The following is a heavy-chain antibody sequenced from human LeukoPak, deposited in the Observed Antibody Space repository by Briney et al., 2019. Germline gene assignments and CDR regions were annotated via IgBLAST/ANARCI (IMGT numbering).Heavy chain of an antibody. D-gene: IGHD2-2*01. CDR3: ARDGGDIVVVPAADYYYYYGMDV. CDR1: GFTFSSYA. J-gene: IGHJ6*02. Sequence: PGRSRRLSGAASGFTFSSYAMHWVRQAPGKGLEWVAVISYDGSNKYYADSVKGRFTISRDNSKNTLYLQMNSLRAEDTAVYYCARDGGDIVVVPAADYYYYYGMDVWGQGTTVTVSS. CDR2: ISYDGSNK. V-gene: IGHV3-30-3*01.